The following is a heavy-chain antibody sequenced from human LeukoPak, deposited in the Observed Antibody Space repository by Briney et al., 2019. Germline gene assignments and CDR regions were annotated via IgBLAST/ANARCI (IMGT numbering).Heavy chain of an antibody. V-gene: IGHV4-59*12. Sequence: PSETLSLTCSVSGDSINSNYWSWMRQPPGKGLEWIGYIYYGGSTNYNPSLKSRVSMSVDTSKNQFSLKLSSVTAADTAVYYCARSGGNFNFDYWGQGTLVTVSS. D-gene: IGHD4-23*01. CDR3: ARSGGNFNFDY. CDR2: IYYGGST. CDR1: GDSINSNY. J-gene: IGHJ4*02.